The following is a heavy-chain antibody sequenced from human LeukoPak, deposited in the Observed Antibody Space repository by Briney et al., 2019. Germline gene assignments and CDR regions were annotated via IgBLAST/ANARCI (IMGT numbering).Heavy chain of an antibody. D-gene: IGHD4-17*01. CDR2: INHSGST. V-gene: IGHV4-34*01. CDR3: ARRRRHYGDYATFDY. Sequence: PSETLSLTCAVYGGSFSGYYWSWIRQPPGKGLDWIGEINHSGSTNYNPSLKSRVTISVDTSKNQFSLKLSSVTAADTAVYYCARRRRHYGDYATFDYWGQGTLVTVSS. CDR1: GGSFSGYY. J-gene: IGHJ4*02.